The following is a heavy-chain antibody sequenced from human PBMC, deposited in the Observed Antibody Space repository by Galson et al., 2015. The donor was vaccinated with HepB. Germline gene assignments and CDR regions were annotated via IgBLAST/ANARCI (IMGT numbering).Heavy chain of an antibody. CDR2: IWYDGSNK. Sequence: SLRLSCAASGLTFSSYGMHWVRQAPGKGLEWVAVIWYDGSNKYYADSVKGRFTISRDNSKNTLYLQMNSLRAEDTAVYYCARDLTVFWSGYPDYWGQGTLVTVSS. V-gene: IGHV3-33*01. CDR1: GLTFSSYG. CDR3: ARDLTVFWSGYPDY. J-gene: IGHJ4*02. D-gene: IGHD3-3*01.